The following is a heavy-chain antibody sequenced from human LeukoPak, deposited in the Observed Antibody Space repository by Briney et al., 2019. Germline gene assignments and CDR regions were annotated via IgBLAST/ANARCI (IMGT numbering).Heavy chain of an antibody. CDR3: ARDRVKSDDILTGYPHYYYYFYMDV. Sequence: GGSLRLSCAASGFTVNDNYMSWVRQAPGKGLEWISVIYRSGDTYYADSVKGRFTVSRDNDQKTLYIQLNSLRPEDTAVYYCARDRVKSDDILTGYPHYYYYFYMDVWGKGTVVTVSS. CDR1: GFTVNDNY. V-gene: IGHV3-66*03. J-gene: IGHJ6*03. D-gene: IGHD3-9*01. CDR2: IYRSGDT.